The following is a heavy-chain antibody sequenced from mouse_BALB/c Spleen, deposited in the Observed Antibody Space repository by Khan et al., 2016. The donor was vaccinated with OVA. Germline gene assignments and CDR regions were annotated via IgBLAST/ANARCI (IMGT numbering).Heavy chain of an antibody. V-gene: IGHV9-3-1*01. CDR2: IYTYTGEP. Sequence: VQLVESGPELKKPGETVKISCKASGYTFTNYGMNWVKQAPGKGLKWMGWIYTYTGEPTYADDFKGRFAFSLESSASTAFLQINNLTNDDTATYFCARWSSRAMDYWGQGTSVTVSA. CDR1: GYTFTNYG. J-gene: IGHJ4*01. D-gene: IGHD1-1*01. CDR3: ARWSSRAMDY.